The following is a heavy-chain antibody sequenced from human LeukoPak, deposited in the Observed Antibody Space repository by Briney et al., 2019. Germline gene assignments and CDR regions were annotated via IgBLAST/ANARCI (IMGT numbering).Heavy chain of an antibody. CDR1: GFTFSSYE. CDR3: ARAPAGYKGTLVDY. D-gene: IGHD1-14*01. V-gene: IGHV3-48*03. J-gene: IGHJ4*02. Sequence: SGGSLRLSCAASGFTFSSYEMNWVRQAPGKGLEWVSYISSSGSTIYYADSVKGRFTISRDNAKNSLYLQMNSLRAEDTAVYYCARAPAGYKGTLVDYWGQGTLVTVSS. CDR2: ISSSGSTI.